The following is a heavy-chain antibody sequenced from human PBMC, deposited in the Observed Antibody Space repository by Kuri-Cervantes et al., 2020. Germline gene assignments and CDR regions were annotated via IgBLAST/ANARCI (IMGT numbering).Heavy chain of an antibody. J-gene: IGHJ5*02. Sequence: ASVKVSCKASGYTFTSYDINWVRQATGQGLEWMGIINPSGGSTNYAQKLQGRVTMTTDTSTSTAYMELRSLRSDDTAVYYCARGRGVAGTTWYNWFDPWGQGTLVTVSS. V-gene: IGHV1-18*01. CDR1: GYTFTSYD. CDR2: INPSGGST. CDR3: ARGRGVAGTTWYNWFDP. D-gene: IGHD1-1*01.